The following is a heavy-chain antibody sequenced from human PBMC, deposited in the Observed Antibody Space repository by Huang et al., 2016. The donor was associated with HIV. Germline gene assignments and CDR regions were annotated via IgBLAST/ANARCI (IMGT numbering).Heavy chain of an antibody. D-gene: IGHD3-22*01. CDR3: ARDPRIQSWLNFFDY. V-gene: IGHV3-74*01. CDR1: GFSISSYW. CDR2: INSDWSST. Sequence: EVQLVESGGGLVQPGGSLRLSCAASGFSISSYWMHWVRQASGKGLVWVSRINSDWSSTSYADSVKGRFTISRDNAKNTLYLQMNSLRAEDTAVYYCARDPRIQSWLNFFDYWGQGTLVSVSS. J-gene: IGHJ4*02.